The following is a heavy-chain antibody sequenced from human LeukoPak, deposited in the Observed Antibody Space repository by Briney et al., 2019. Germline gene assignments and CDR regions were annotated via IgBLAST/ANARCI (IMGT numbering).Heavy chain of an antibody. Sequence: ASVKVSCKASGYTFTGYYMHWVRQAPGQGLEWMGWINPSSGGANPAHKFQGRVTLTRDTSISTAYMELSRLRSNDTAVYYCARDLGDFWSGYHDAFDIWGQGTMVTVSS. CDR3: ARDLGDFWSGYHDAFDI. CDR1: GYTFTGYY. CDR2: INPSSGGA. J-gene: IGHJ3*02. V-gene: IGHV1-2*02. D-gene: IGHD3-3*01.